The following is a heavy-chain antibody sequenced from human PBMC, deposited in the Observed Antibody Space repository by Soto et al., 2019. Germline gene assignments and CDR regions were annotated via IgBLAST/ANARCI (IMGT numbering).Heavy chain of an antibody. CDR2: ISWNSATT. D-gene: IGHD6-13*01. V-gene: IGHV3-9*01. CDR1: GFIFGDYA. J-gene: IGHJ6*02. CDR3: AKNRQWYGKKYHYYAIAV. Sequence: GGSLRLSCVGSGFIFGDYAMNWVRQAPGKGLEWVSGISWNSATTEYADSVKGRFTISRDNAKNSLYLQINSVRPEDAALYYFAKNRQWYGKKYHYYAIAVWGQGTTVTVSS.